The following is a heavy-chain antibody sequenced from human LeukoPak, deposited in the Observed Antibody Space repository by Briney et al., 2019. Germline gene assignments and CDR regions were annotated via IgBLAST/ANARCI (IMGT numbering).Heavy chain of an antibody. Sequence: ASVRVSYKASGGTFSIYAISGVRQAPGQGGEGMGGIIPMFGTANYTQKFQGRVTISGDKDKSTAYMELSSLRSEDTAVYYCPRHYCSGGSCYNTVLGYWGQGTLVTVSS. D-gene: IGHD2-15*01. V-gene: IGHV1-69*06. CDR3: PRHYCSGGSCYNTVLGY. J-gene: IGHJ4*02. CDR2: IIPMFGTA. CDR1: GGTFSIYA.